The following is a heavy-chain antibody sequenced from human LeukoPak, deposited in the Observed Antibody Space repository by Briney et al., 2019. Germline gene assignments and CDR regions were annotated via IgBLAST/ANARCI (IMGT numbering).Heavy chain of an antibody. J-gene: IGHJ5*02. CDR2: ISSTSDYI. D-gene: IGHD4-17*01. CDR1: GFTLSRYI. V-gene: IGHV3-21*01. Sequence: GGSLRLSCIASGFTLSRYIMNWVRQAPGKGLEWVSSISSTSDYIYYADSVKGRFTISRDNAKKSLYLQMNSLGAEDTAVYYCARGATTTRFGRFDPWGQGTRVIVSS. CDR3: ARGATTTRFGRFDP.